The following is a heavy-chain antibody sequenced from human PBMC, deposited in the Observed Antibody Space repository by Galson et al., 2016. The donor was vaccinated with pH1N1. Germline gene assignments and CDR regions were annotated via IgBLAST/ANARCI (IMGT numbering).Heavy chain of an antibody. CDR1: GFTFSGSA. J-gene: IGHJ5*02. Sequence: SLRLSCAASGFTFSGSAMHWVRQASGKGLEWVGRIRSKADSYATAYAASVEGRFTISRDDSKNTAYLQMNSLTTEDTAVYYCTRPNSGSYEEFWFDPWGQGTLVTVSS. CDR2: IRSKADSYAT. CDR3: TRPNSGSYEEFWFDP. D-gene: IGHD1-26*01. V-gene: IGHV3-73*01.